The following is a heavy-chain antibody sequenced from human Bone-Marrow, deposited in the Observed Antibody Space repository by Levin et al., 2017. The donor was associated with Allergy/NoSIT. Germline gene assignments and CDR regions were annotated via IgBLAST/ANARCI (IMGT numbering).Heavy chain of an antibody. CDR3: TRRVRYSNGWYDAFDI. CDR2: MNPNSGNI. Sequence: VASVKVSCKASGYTFIDYDINWVRQATGQGLEWVGWMNPNSGNIGYPQKFQGRVTMTSDTSTGTAYMHLSSLTYEDTAVYYCTRRVRYSNGWYDAFDIWGQGTMVTVSS. J-gene: IGHJ3*02. D-gene: IGHD6-19*01. V-gene: IGHV1-8*01. CDR1: GYTFIDYD.